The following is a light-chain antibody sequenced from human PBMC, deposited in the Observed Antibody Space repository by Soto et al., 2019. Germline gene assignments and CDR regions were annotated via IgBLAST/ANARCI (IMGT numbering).Light chain of an antibody. Sequence: QSALTQPPSASGSPGQSVTISCTGTSSDVGGYNYVSWYQQHPGKAPKLMIYEVTKRPSGVPDRFSGSKSGNTASLTVSGLQAEAEADYHCSSYAGSAWVIGGGTQLTVL. CDR1: SSDVGGYNY. CDR3: SSYAGSAWV. V-gene: IGLV2-8*01. CDR2: EVT. J-gene: IGLJ7*01.